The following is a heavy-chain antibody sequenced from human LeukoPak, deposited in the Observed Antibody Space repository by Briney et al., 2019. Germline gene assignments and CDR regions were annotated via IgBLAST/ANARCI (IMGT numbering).Heavy chain of an antibody. Sequence: GGSLRVSCAASGFTFSTYAMSWVRQAPGKGLEWVSAISGSGGSTYYADSVKGRFTISRDNSKNTLYLQMNSLRAEDTAVYYCAKSPMVRGVIDNWLLPRDEYYSDYWGQGTLVTVSS. CDR2: ISGSGGST. J-gene: IGHJ4*02. CDR1: GFTFSTYA. D-gene: IGHD3-10*01. V-gene: IGHV3-23*01. CDR3: AKSPMVRGVIDNWLLPRDEYYSDY.